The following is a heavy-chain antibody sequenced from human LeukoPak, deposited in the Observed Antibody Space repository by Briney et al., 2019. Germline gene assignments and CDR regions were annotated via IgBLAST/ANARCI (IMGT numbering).Heavy chain of an antibody. D-gene: IGHD2-2*01. CDR2: ISSSSSYI. Sequence: GGSLRLSCAASGFTFSSYSMNWVRQAPGKGLEWVSSISSSSSYIYYADSVKGRFTISRDNAKNSLYLQMNSLRAEDTAVYYCAREPALYYFDDWGQGTLVTVSS. J-gene: IGHJ4*02. V-gene: IGHV3-21*01. CDR3: AREPALYYFDD. CDR1: GFTFSSYS.